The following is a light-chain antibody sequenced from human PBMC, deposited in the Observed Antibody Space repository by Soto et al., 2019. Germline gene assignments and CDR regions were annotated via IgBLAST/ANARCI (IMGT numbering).Light chain of an antibody. CDR2: DTS. CDR1: QDIINS. CDR3: QQHDNVPYT. V-gene: IGKV1-33*01. J-gene: IGKJ2*01. Sequence: DIHMTQSPSSLSASVGDRVTITCQASQDIINSLNWYQQKAGQAPKLLIYDTSNLETGVPSRFSGSGSGTDFTRTISSLQADDIATYYCQQHDNVPYTFGQGTRLEIK.